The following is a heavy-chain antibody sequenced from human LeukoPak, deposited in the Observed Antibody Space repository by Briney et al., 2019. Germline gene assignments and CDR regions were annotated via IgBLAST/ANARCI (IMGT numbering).Heavy chain of an antibody. D-gene: IGHD3-16*01. V-gene: IGHV3-15*01. CDR2: IKSRPNGETT. CDR1: GFTFSNAW. J-gene: IGHJ1*01. CDR3: ARVRGTFGCRH. Sequence: GGSLSLSCVGSGFTFSNAWMTWVRQAPGKGLEWVGRIKSRPNGETTDYAAPVKGRFTISRDDSKTTVFLQMNSLKTEDTAVYYCARVRGTFGCRHWGQNTLVTVSS.